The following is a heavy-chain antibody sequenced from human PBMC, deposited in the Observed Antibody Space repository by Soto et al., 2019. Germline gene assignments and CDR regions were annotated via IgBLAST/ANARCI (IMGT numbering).Heavy chain of an antibody. D-gene: IGHD6-13*01. V-gene: IGHV1-46*01. Sequence: QVQLVQSGAEVKKPGASVKVSCKASGYIFTNYYIHWVRQAPGQGLEWMAIINPLPTSGSTNYAPKFPGRATVTRDTSTSTVYLELGSLRSADTAVYYCARDLAEAAYWGQGTLVTVSS. J-gene: IGHJ4*02. CDR3: ARDLAEAAY. CDR2: INPLPTSGST. CDR1: GYIFTNYY.